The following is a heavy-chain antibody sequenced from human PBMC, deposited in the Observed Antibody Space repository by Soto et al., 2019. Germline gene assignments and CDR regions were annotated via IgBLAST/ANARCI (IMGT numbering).Heavy chain of an antibody. CDR3: ANYGADSQL. CDR2: LIPIFGTA. D-gene: IGHD3-10*01. V-gene: IGHV1-69*01. CDR1: GGTFSSYA. J-gene: IGHJ1*01. Sequence: QVQLVQSGAEVKKPGSSVKVSCKASGGTFSSYAISWVRQAPGQGLEWMGGLIPIFGTANYAQEFQGRVTSIADECTSTAYMALSSLASEDTDVYYCANYGADSQLWGQGTLVTVSS.